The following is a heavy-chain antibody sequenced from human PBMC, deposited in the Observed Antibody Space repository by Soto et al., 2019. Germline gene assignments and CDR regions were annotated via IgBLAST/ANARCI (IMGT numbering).Heavy chain of an antibody. CDR3: ARDPGFGYGYSYAFAMDV. CDR2: ISGYNGNT. V-gene: IGHV1-18*01. Sequence: ASVKVSCKASGYTFSNYGISWVRQGPGQGLEWMGWISGYNGNTHYEEKVQDRIKMTTDTSTSTTYLELRSLRSDDTAVYFCARDPGFGYGYSYAFAMDVWGQGTTVTVSS. CDR1: GYTFSNYG. J-gene: IGHJ6*02. D-gene: IGHD5-18*01.